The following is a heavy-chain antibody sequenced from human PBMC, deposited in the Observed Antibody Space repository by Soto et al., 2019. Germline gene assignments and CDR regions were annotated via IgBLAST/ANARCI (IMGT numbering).Heavy chain of an antibody. Sequence: PSETLSLTCAVSGGSFSGYSWTWIRQPPGKGLEWIGEVSHSGFTTYNPSLYSRVTISVDASKNQFSLTLSSVTAADTAVYYCARAPSGSKKKRFDYWGQGTLVTVSS. CDR2: VSHSGFT. CDR1: GGSFSGYS. D-gene: IGHD6-19*01. V-gene: IGHV4-34*01. CDR3: ARAPSGSKKKRFDY. J-gene: IGHJ4*02.